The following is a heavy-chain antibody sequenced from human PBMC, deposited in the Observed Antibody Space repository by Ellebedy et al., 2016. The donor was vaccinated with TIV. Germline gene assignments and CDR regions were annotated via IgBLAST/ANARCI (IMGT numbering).Heavy chain of an antibody. Sequence: GESLKISCAASGFTFSNHWMYLVRQAPGKGLLWISRIIGDGSTTSYADSVKGRFAISRDNAKNTLYLQLNSLGADDTAVYYCARDNGYKIDYWGQGTLVTVSS. V-gene: IGHV3-74*01. CDR3: ARDNGYKIDY. CDR2: IIGDGSTT. CDR1: GFTFSNHW. J-gene: IGHJ4*02. D-gene: IGHD5-24*01.